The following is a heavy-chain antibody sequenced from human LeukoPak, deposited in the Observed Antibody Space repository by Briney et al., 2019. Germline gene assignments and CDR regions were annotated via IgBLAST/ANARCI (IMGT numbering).Heavy chain of an antibody. CDR3: ASTTGGY. CDR1: GFTVSSNY. CDR2: INSDGSST. D-gene: IGHD4-17*01. Sequence: GGSLRLSCAASGFTVSSNYMSWVRQAPGKGLVWVSRINSDGSSTNYADSVKGRFTISRDNARNTLYLQMNSLRAEDTAVYYCASTTGGYWGQGTLVTVSS. V-gene: IGHV3-74*01. J-gene: IGHJ4*02.